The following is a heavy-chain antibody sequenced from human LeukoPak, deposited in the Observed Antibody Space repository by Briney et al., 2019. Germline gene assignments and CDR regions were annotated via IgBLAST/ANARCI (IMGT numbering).Heavy chain of an antibody. Sequence: ASVKVSCKASGYTFTGYYMHWVRQAPGQGLEWMGRINPNSGGTNYAQKFQGRVTMTRDTSISTAYMELSRLRSDDTAVSYCAREVGYCSGGSCYHVDGYWGQGTLVTVSS. D-gene: IGHD2-15*01. J-gene: IGHJ4*02. CDR1: GYTFTGYY. CDR2: INPNSGGT. V-gene: IGHV1-2*06. CDR3: AREVGYCSGGSCYHVDGY.